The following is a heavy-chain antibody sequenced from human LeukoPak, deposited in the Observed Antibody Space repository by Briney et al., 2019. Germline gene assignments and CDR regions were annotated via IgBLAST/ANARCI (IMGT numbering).Heavy chain of an antibody. V-gene: IGHV4-34*01. CDR3: ARGNYDFWSVYYGGRQFDY. CDR2: INHSGST. J-gene: IGHJ4*02. CDR1: GGSFSGYY. Sequence: PSETLSLTCAVYGGSFSGYYWSWIRQPPGKGLEWIGEINHSGSTNYNPSLKSRVTISVDTSKNQFSLKLSSVTAADTAVYYCARGNYDFWSVYYGGRQFDYGGQGTLVTVSS. D-gene: IGHD3-3*01.